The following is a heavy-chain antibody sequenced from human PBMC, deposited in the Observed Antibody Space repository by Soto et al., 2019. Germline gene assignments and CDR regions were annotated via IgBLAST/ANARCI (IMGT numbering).Heavy chain of an antibody. V-gene: IGHV4-59*08. J-gene: IGHJ5*02. D-gene: IGHD2-2*01. CDR2: IYYSGST. CDR1: GGNIGNFY. Sequence: TNPLSYTVSGGNIGNFYWSRSRQPPEKELEWIGYIYYSGSTNYNPSLKSRVTLSVDTSKNQFSLKLSSVTAADTAVYYCARRRDCSSTSCYEGVWFDPWGQGTLVTVSS. CDR3: ARRRDCSSTSCYEGVWFDP.